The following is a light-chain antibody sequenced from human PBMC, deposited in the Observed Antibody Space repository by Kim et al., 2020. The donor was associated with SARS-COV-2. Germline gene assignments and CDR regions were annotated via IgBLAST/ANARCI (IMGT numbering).Light chain of an antibody. CDR2: DVS. Sequence: QSITISCTGTSSDVGGYNYVSWYQQHPGKAPKPMIYDVSNRPSGVSNRFSGSKSGNTASLTISGLQAEDEADYYCSSYTGSTPYVFGTGTKVTVL. J-gene: IGLJ1*01. CDR1: SSDVGGYNY. CDR3: SSYTGSTPYV. V-gene: IGLV2-14*03.